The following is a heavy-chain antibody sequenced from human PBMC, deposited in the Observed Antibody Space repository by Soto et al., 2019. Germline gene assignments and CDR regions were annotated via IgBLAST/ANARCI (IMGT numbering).Heavy chain of an antibody. J-gene: IGHJ4*02. CDR3: AKGSYDSSGYALLDY. V-gene: IGHV3-23*01. CDR2: ISSSGGST. D-gene: IGHD3-22*01. CDR1: GFTFSSCA. Sequence: GGSLTLSCAASGFTFSSCAMSWVRQAPGKGITWASAISSSGGSTYYADSVNGQFTISRDNSKNTLYLQMTSLRAEDTAVYYCAKGSYDSSGYALLDYWGQGTLVTVSS.